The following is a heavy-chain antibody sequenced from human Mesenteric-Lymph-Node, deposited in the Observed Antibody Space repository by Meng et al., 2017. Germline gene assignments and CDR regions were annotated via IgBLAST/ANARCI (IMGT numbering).Heavy chain of an antibody. CDR2: ISYDGSNK. CDR1: GFTFSSYA. D-gene: IGHD3-22*01. Sequence: GESLKISCAASGFTFSSYAMHWVRQAPGKGLEWVAVISYDGSNKYYADSVKGRFTISRDNSKNTLYLQMNSLRAEDTAVYYCAKESAMIVVDPIDYWGQGTLVTVSS. CDR3: AKESAMIVVDPIDY. J-gene: IGHJ4*02. V-gene: IGHV3-30*07.